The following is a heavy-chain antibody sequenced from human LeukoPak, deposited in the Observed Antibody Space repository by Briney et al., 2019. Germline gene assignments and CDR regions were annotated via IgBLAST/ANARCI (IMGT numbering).Heavy chain of an antibody. Sequence: GGSLRLSCAASGFTFSSYGMHWVRQAPGKGLEWVAFIRYDGSNKYYADSVKGRFTISRDNSKNMLYLQMNSLRAEDTAVYYCAKDHGSNYDFWSGYSYYFDYWGQGTLVTVSS. V-gene: IGHV3-30*02. CDR3: AKDHGSNYDFWSGYSYYFDY. CDR2: IRYDGSNK. CDR1: GFTFSSYG. D-gene: IGHD3-3*01. J-gene: IGHJ4*02.